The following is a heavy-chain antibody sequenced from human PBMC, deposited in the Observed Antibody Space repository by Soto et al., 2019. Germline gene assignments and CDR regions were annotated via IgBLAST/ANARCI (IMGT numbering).Heavy chain of an antibody. CDR3: AREYYYDSSGYSPNWFDP. D-gene: IGHD3-22*01. CDR1: GFTFSSYA. CDR2: ISYDGSNK. V-gene: IGHV3-30-3*01. J-gene: IGHJ5*02. Sequence: RGSLRLSXAASGFTFSSYAMHWVRQAPGKGLEWVAVISYDGSNKYYADSVKGRFTISRDNSKNTLYLQMNSLRAEDTAVYYCAREYYYDSSGYSPNWFDPWGQGTLVTVSS.